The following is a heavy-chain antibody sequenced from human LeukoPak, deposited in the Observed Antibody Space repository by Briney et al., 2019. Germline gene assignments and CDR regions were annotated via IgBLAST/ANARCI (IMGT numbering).Heavy chain of an antibody. CDR2: ISGSGGST. CDR3: AKASSGYYYFDY. D-gene: IGHD3-22*01. V-gene: IGHV3-23*01. CDR1: GFTLSSYA. J-gene: IGHJ4*02. Sequence: GGSLRLSCAASGFTLSSYAMSWVRQAPGKGLEWVSAISGSGGSTYYADSVKGRFTISRDNSKNTLYLQMNSLRAEDTAVYYCAKASSGYYYFDYWGQGTLVTVSS.